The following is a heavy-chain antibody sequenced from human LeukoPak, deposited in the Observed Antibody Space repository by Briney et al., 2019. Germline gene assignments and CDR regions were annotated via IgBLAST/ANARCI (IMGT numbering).Heavy chain of an antibody. J-gene: IGHJ4*02. Sequence: SETLSLTCTVSGGSISSYYWSWIRQPPGKGLEWIGYIYYSGSTNYNPSLKSRVTISVDTSKNQFSLKLSSVTAADTAVYYCARDLRGGQRAIDSSGYYDYWGQGTLVTVSS. CDR1: GGSISSYY. CDR2: IYYSGST. D-gene: IGHD3-22*01. V-gene: IGHV4-59*01. CDR3: ARDLRGGQRAIDSSGYYDY.